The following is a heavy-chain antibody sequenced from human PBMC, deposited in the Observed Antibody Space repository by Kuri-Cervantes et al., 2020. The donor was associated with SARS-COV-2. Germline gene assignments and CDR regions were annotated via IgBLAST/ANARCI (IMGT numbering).Heavy chain of an antibody. V-gene: IGHV1-3*01. CDR3: ARGGEMRQQWLVLSAFDI. CDR2: INAGNGNT. Sequence: ASVKVSCKASGYTFTSYAMHWVRQAPGQRLEWMGWINAGNGNTKYSQKFQGRVTITRDTSASTAYMELSSLRSEDTAVYYCARGGEMRQQWLVLSAFDIWGQGTLVTVSS. D-gene: IGHD6-19*01. J-gene: IGHJ4*02. CDR1: GYTFTSYA.